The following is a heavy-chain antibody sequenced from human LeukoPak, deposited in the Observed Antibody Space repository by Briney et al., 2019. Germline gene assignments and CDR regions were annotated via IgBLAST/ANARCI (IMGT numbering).Heavy chain of an antibody. J-gene: IGHJ4*02. CDR2: INPNSGDT. D-gene: IGHD5-18*01. CDR3: AREQDIGMVSALDY. V-gene: IGHV1-2*02. CDR1: RFTFTGYY. Sequence: RASMKVSCKPSRFTFTGYYMHWVRQAPGLGLEWMGWINPNSGDTNYAQNFQGRVTMTRDTSIGTAYMELSRLRSDDTAVYYCAREQDIGMVSALDYWGQGTLVTVSS.